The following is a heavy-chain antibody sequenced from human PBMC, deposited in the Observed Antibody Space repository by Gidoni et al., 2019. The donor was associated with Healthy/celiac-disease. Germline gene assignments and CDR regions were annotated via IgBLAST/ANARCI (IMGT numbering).Heavy chain of an antibody. D-gene: IGHD2-2*01. V-gene: IGHV3-23*04. CDR2: ISGSGGST. CDR1: GFTFSSYA. Sequence: EVQLVESGGGLVQPGGSLRLSCAASGFTFSSYAMSWVRQAPGKGLEWVSAISGSGGSTYYADSVKGRFTISRDNSKNTLYLQMNSLRAEDTAVYYCAKDWEWCSSTSCSYYYYYGMDVWGQGTTVTVSS. J-gene: IGHJ6*02. CDR3: AKDWEWCSSTSCSYYYYYGMDV.